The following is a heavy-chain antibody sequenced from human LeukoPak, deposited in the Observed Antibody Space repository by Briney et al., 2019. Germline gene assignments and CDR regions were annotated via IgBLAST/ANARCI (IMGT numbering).Heavy chain of an antibody. CDR1: GGSVSSYY. V-gene: IGHV4-59*02. D-gene: IGHD3-22*01. Sequence: PSETLSLTCTVSGGSVSSYYWNWIRQPPGKGLEWIGYIYYSGSTNYNPSLKSRVTISVDTSKNQFSLNLTSVTAADTAVYYCARSWYYYDSSGYYYGAFDIWGQGTMVTVSS. CDR3: ARSWYYYDSSGYYYGAFDI. J-gene: IGHJ3*02. CDR2: IYYSGST.